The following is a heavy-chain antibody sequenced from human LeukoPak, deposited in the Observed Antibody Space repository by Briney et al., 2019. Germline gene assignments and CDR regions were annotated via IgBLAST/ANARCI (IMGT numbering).Heavy chain of an antibody. CDR3: ARVGDYALDY. CDR1: GGSISSGGYN. V-gene: IGHV4-39*07. CDR2: INQSGST. J-gene: IGHJ4*02. Sequence: SETLSLTCTVSGGSISSGGYNWSWIRQPPGKGLEWIGEINQSGSTNYNPSLKSRVTISADTSKNQFSLKLSSVTAADTAVYYCARVGDYALDYWGQGTLVTVSS. D-gene: IGHD4-17*01.